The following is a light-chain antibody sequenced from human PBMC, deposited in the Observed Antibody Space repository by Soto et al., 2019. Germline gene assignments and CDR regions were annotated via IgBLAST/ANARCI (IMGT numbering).Light chain of an antibody. CDR1: SSNIGSNT. CDR3: AAWDDSLNGVV. J-gene: IGLJ3*02. V-gene: IGLV1-44*01. CDR2: TNN. Sequence: QSVLTQPPSASGTPGQRVTISCSGSSSNIGSNTVNWYQQLPGTAPKLHIYTNNQRPSGVPDRFSGSKSDTSASPANSGLQSEDEADYYCAAWDDSLNGVVFGGGTKLTVL.